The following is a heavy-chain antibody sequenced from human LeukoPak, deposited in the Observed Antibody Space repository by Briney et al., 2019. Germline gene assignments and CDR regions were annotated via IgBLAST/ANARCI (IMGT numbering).Heavy chain of an antibody. CDR3: ARAPRGYSYAYWWFGP. Sequence: PSETLSLTCTVSGGSISGYYWNWLRQPPGKGLEWIGYIFYSGSTNYNPSLKSRVTISVDTSKNQFSLKLSSVTAADTAVYYCARAPRGYSYAYWWFGPWGQGSLVTVSS. V-gene: IGHV4-59*01. CDR2: IFYSGST. CDR1: GGSISGYY. D-gene: IGHD5-18*01. J-gene: IGHJ5*02.